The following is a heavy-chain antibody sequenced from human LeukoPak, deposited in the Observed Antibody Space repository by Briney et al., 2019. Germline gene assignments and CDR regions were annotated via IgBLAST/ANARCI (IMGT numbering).Heavy chain of an antibody. CDR1: GGSISRSSFY. J-gene: IGHJ4*02. CDR2: IFYSGST. D-gene: IGHD6-19*01. V-gene: IGHV4-39*01. CDR3: ARPLGSGWNPFDY. Sequence: KASETLSLTCTVSGGSISRSSFYWGWIRQPPGKGLEWIGSIFYSGSTYYNPSLKSRATISVDTSKNQFSLKLDSVTAADTAIYHCARPLGSGWNPFDYWGQGTLVTVSS.